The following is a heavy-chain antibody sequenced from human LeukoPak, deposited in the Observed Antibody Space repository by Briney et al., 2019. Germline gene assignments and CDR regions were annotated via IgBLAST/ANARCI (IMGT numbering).Heavy chain of an antibody. J-gene: IGHJ5*02. V-gene: IGHV1-46*01. CDR3: ARSGAAAGPGWFDP. CDR1: GYTFTSYY. Sequence: ASVKVSCKASGYTFTSYYMHWVRQAPGQGLEWMGIINPSGGSTSYAQKFQGRVTMTRDMSTSTVYMALSSLRYEHTAVYYCARSGAAAGPGWFDPWGQGTLVTVSS. D-gene: IGHD6-13*01. CDR2: INPSGGST.